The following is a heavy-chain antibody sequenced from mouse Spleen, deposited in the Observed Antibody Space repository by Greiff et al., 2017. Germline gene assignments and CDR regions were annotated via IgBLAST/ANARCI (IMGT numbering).Heavy chain of an antibody. CDR1: GYTFTDYN. CDR3: ARFPIYYDYERAMDY. CDR2: INPNNGGT. Sequence: EVHLVESGPELVKPGASVKMSCKASGYTFTDYNMHWVKQSHGKSLEWIGYINPNNGGTSYNQKFKGKATLTVNKSSSTAYMELRSLTSEDSAVYYCARFPIYYDYERAMDYWGQGTSVTVSS. D-gene: IGHD2-4*01. V-gene: IGHV1-22*01. J-gene: IGHJ4*01.